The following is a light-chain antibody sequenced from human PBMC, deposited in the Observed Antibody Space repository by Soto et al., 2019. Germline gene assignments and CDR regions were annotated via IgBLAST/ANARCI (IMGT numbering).Light chain of an antibody. CDR1: NSDVGGYNY. CDR3: SSYTSSGTLYV. Sequence: APNRAASGKRVPLRGRPIFPNGNNSDVGGYNYVSWYQQHPGKAPKLMIFDVSNRPSGVSNRFSGSKSGNTASLTISGLQAEDEADYYCSSYTSSGTLYVFGTGTKVTVL. J-gene: IGLJ1*01. CDR2: DVS. V-gene: IGLV2-14*01.